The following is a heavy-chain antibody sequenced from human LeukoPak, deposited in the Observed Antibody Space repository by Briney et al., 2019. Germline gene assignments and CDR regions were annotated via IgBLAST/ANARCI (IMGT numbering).Heavy chain of an antibody. J-gene: IGHJ6*02. D-gene: IGHD3-10*01. CDR1: GFTFSSYS. V-gene: IGHV3-21*01. CDR3: ARSYGSGSHIYYYYGMDV. CDR2: ISCSSSYI. Sequence: PGGSLRLSCAASGFTFSSYSMNWVRQAPGKGLEWVSSISCSSSYIYYADSVKGRFTISRDNAKNSLYLQMNSLRAEDTAVYYCARSYGSGSHIYYYYGMDVWGQGTTVTVSS.